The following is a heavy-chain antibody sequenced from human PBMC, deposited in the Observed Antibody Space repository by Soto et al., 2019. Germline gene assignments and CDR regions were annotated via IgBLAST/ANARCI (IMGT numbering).Heavy chain of an antibody. J-gene: IGHJ6*02. CDR2: ISYDGSNK. CDR1: GFTFRTFA. Sequence: PGGSLRLSCAASGFTFRTFAMHWVRQVPGQGLEWVAVISYDGSNKYYADSVKGRFTISRDNSKNTLYLQMNSLRAEDTAVYYCAKDLYDSLTGSDYGMDVWGQGTTVTVSS. D-gene: IGHD3-9*01. CDR3: AKDLYDSLTGSDYGMDV. V-gene: IGHV3-30*04.